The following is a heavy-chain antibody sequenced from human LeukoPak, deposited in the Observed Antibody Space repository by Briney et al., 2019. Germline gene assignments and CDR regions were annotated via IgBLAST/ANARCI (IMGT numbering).Heavy chain of an antibody. Sequence: ASLKVSCTASGYTFTSYDINWVRQATGQGLEWMGWMNPNSGNTGYAQTFQGRVTMTRNTSISTAYMGLSSLRSEDTAVYYCARGNPGPVGPRRVRFLEWLSPPPYYYYGMDVWGQGTTVTVSS. D-gene: IGHD3-3*01. CDR2: MNPNSGNT. V-gene: IGHV1-8*01. CDR1: GYTFTSYD. J-gene: IGHJ6*02. CDR3: ARGNPGPVGPRRVRFLEWLSPPPYYYYGMDV.